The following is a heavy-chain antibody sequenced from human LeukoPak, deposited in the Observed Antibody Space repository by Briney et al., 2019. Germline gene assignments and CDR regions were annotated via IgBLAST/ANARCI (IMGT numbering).Heavy chain of an antibody. J-gene: IGHJ6*03. CDR2: MNPNSGNT. V-gene: IGHV1-8*01. Sequence: ASVKVSCKASGYTFTSYDINWVRQATGQGLEWMGWMNPNSGNTGYAQKFQGRVTMGRNTSISTAYMELSSLRSEDTAVYYCARAWFGAGGYYYYYMDVWGKGTTVTVSS. CDR3: ARAWFGAGGYYYYYMDV. D-gene: IGHD3-10*01. CDR1: GYTFTSYD.